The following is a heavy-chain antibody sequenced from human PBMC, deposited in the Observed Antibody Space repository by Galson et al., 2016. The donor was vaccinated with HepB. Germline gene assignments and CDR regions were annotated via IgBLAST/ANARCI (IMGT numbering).Heavy chain of an antibody. V-gene: IGHV4-59*01. Sequence: SETLSLTCTVSGGSINNYYWSWIRQPPGKGLEWIGYIHNNGSTKYNTSLKSRVTISIETSKSQFSLKLSSVTAADTAVYYCARDVIVVPTGMPDMHWFDPWGQGTLVAVSS. CDR2: IHNNGST. CDR1: GGSINNYY. D-gene: IGHD2-2*01. J-gene: IGHJ5*02. CDR3: ARDVIVVPTGMPDMHWFDP.